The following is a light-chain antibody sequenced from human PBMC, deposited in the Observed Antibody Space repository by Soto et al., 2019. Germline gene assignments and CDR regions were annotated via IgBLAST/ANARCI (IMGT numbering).Light chain of an antibody. Sequence: QSVLTQPPSASGTPGQRVTISCSGSSSNIGRNTVNWYQQLPGTAPKLIIYSNNQRPSGVPDRFSGSKSGTSAALAISGLQSEDEADYYCAAWDDSLNGWVFGGGTKVTVL. CDR1: SSNIGRNT. CDR3: AAWDDSLNGWV. J-gene: IGLJ3*02. V-gene: IGLV1-44*01. CDR2: SNN.